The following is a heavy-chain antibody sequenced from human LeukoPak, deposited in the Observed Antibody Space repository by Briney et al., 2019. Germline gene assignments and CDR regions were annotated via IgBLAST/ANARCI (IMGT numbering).Heavy chain of an antibody. CDR1: GFTSRNFA. D-gene: IGHD2/OR15-2a*01. CDR3: AKMAGMEYGEDYLDY. J-gene: IGHJ4*02. V-gene: IGHV3-23*01. Sequence: PGGSLRLSCAASGFTSRNFAMSWVRQAPGKGLEWVSAIGGPGGREVFYADSVKGRFIISRDNSKNTLFLRMDSLRVEDTAIYYCAKMAGMEYGEDYLDYWGQGTLVSVSS. CDR2: IGGPGGRE.